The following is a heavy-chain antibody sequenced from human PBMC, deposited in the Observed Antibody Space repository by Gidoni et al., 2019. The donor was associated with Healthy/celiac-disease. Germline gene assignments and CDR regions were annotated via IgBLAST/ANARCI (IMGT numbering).Heavy chain of an antibody. CDR3: ARVEWRWLQLRGGIDY. CDR2: LSAYNGNT. CDR1: GYTVTSNG. D-gene: IGHD5-12*01. J-gene: IGHJ4*02. V-gene: IGHV1-18*01. Sequence: QVQLVQSGAEVKKPGASVKVSCKASGYTVTSNGSSWVRQAPGQGREWMGWLSAYNGNTNYAQKLQGRVTMTTDTSTSTAYMELRSLRSDDTAVYYCARVEWRWLQLRGGIDYGGQGTLVTVSS.